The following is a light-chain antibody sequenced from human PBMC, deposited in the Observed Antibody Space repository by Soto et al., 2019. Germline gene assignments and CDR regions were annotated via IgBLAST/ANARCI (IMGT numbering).Light chain of an antibody. CDR3: SSYAGSSTYVV. Sequence: QSALTQPASVSGSPGQSITISCTGTSSDIGNYNLVSWYQQHPGKAPKLMIYEGSERPSGVSNRFSGSKSGNTASLTISGLQAEDEADYYCSSYAGSSTYVVFGGGTKLTVL. V-gene: IGLV2-23*01. J-gene: IGLJ2*01. CDR1: SSDIGNYNL. CDR2: EGS.